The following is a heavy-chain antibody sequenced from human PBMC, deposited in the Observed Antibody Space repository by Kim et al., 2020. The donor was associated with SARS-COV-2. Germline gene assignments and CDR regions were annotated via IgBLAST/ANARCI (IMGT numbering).Heavy chain of an antibody. CDR2: IYYSGTT. Sequence: SETLSLTCTVSGGSISSSSYYWAWVRQPPGKGLEWIGHIYYSGTTYYNPSLKSRVTISVDTSKNHFSLNLSSLTAADAALYYCARYSSAYTSWSSPSWYFDLWGRGTLVSVSS. CDR1: GGSISSSSYY. J-gene: IGHJ2*01. V-gene: IGHV4-39*07. CDR3: ARYSSAYTSWSSPSWYFDL. D-gene: IGHD6-6*01.